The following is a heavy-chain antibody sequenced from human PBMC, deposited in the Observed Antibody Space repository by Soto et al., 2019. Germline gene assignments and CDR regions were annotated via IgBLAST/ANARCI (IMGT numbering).Heavy chain of an antibody. CDR1: GGSVSSGSYY. CDR3: ARLPVLRFLEWLDWFDP. D-gene: IGHD3-3*01. CDR2: IYYSGST. V-gene: IGHV4-61*01. Sequence: TSETLPLTCTVSGGSVSSGSYYWSWIRQPPGKGLEWIGYIYYSGSTNYNPSLKSRVTISVDTSKNQFSLKLSSVTAADTAVYYCARLPVLRFLEWLDWFDPWGQGTLVTVSS. J-gene: IGHJ5*02.